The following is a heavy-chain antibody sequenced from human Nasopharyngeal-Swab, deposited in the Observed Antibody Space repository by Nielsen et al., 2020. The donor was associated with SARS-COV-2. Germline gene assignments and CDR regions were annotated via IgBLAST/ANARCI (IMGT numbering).Heavy chain of an antibody. CDR3: TRAGSYRFDY. CDR1: GFTFSDYW. V-gene: IGHV3-74*01. Sequence: GESLKISCAPSGFTFSDYWMHWVRQAPGKGLVWVSRINPAGSTTDYDDSVRGRFTISRDNAKNTLYLQMNSLTVEDSAVYFCTRAGSYRFDYWGQGTLVTVSS. D-gene: IGHD1-26*01. CDR2: INPAGSTT. J-gene: IGHJ4*02.